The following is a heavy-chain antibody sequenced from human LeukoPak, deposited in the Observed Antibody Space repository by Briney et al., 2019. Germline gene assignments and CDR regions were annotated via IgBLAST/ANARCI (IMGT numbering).Heavy chain of an antibody. CDR3: AKYCYDRSGSRHFDY. J-gene: IGHJ4*02. V-gene: IGHV3-23*01. D-gene: IGHD3-22*01. CDR2: ISDSGGGS. CDR1: GFTFSSFA. Sequence: GGSLRLSCAASGFTFSSFAMGWVRQAPGTGLEWVSAISDSGGGSYYAASVRGRFTISRDNSKNTLHLQMNSLRAEDTAVYYCAKYCYDRSGSRHFDYWGQGTLVTVSS.